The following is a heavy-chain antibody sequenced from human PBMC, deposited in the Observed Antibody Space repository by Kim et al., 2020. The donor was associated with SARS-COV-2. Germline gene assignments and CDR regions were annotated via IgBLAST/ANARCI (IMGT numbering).Heavy chain of an antibody. D-gene: IGHD6-25*01. CDR2: ITYDGSNI. J-gene: IGHJ6*01. CDR1: GFTFSSYG. V-gene: IGHV3-30*03. CDR3: APAANHDDDSFGNYYGV. Sequence: GGSLRLSCAASGFTFSSYGMHWVRQAPGKGLEWVTLITYDGSNIYYADSVKGRFTISRDNSKNTLYLQMNSLRPEDTALYYCAPAANHDDDSFGNYYGV.